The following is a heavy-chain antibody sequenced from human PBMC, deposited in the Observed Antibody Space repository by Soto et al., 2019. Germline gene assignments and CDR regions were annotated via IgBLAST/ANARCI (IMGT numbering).Heavy chain of an antibody. CDR3: AKTHFYETGGVFDYFDY. V-gene: IGHV1-69*01. CDR1: TFGRNT. J-gene: IGHJ4*02. D-gene: IGHD3-22*01. CDR2: FSPLVGIT. Sequence: LVQSGAEVKKPGSSVRVSCKATFGRNTVCWVRQAPGQGLEWVGGFSPLVGITHYAQKFQGRVTITADESTSTAYMELGSLTSDDTAVYYCAKTHFYETGGVFDYFDYWGQGTLVTVSS.